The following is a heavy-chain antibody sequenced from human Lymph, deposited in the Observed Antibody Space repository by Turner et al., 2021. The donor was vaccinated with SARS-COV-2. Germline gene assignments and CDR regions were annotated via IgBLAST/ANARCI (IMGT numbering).Heavy chain of an antibody. D-gene: IGHD3-9*01. CDR1: GYTFTSYD. J-gene: IGHJ5*02. V-gene: IGHV1-8*01. Sequence: QVQLVQSGAEVRTPGASVRVPCTASGYTFTSYDINWVRQATGRGLVWMGWMNPNSGNTGYAQEFQGRVTMTRNTSISTAYMELSSLRSEDTAVYYWTRAAQLTVWFDPWGQGTLVTVSS. CDR3: TRAAQLTVWFDP. CDR2: MNPNSGNT.